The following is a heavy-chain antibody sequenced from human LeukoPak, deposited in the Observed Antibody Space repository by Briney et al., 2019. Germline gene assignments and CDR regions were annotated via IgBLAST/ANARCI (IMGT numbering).Heavy chain of an antibody. CDR1: GGSISSYY. V-gene: IGHV4-59*01. Sequence: TSETLSLTCTVSGGSISSYYWSWIRQPPGKGLEWVGYIYYSGSTNYNPSLKSRVTISVDTSKNQFSLKLSSVTAADTAVYYCARGGIVVVPAAHPRPDNWFDPWGQGTLVTVSS. CDR3: ARGGIVVVPAAHPRPDNWFDP. J-gene: IGHJ5*02. D-gene: IGHD2-2*01. CDR2: IYYSGST.